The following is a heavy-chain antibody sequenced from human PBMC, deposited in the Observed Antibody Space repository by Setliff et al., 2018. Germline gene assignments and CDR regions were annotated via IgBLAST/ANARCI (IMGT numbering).Heavy chain of an antibody. CDR2: LQTYSGHT. Sequence: ASVKVSCKTSGFVFITCAISWVRQAPGQGLEWMGWLQTYSGHTNYARKFQGRVTMTIDTPTTTAYMELRSLTSDDTAVYYCARGPPDFVVVPAAAKFDYWGQGTLVTVSS. CDR3: ARGPPDFVVVPAAAKFDY. D-gene: IGHD2-2*01. V-gene: IGHV1-18*01. J-gene: IGHJ4*02. CDR1: GFVFITCA.